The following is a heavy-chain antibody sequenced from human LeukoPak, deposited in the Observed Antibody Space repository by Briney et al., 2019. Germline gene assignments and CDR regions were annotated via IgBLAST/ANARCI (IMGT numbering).Heavy chain of an antibody. CDR1: GGSFSGYY. J-gene: IGHJ6*04. CDR3: ARGDGAVTTGTFYCYYGMDV. Sequence: SETLSLTCAVYGGSFSGYYWSWIRQPPGKGLEWIGEINHSGSTNYNPSLKSRVTISVDTSKNQFSLKLSSVTAADTAVYYCARGDGAVTTGTFYCYYGMDVWGKGTTVTVSS. V-gene: IGHV4-34*01. CDR2: INHSGST. D-gene: IGHD4-17*01.